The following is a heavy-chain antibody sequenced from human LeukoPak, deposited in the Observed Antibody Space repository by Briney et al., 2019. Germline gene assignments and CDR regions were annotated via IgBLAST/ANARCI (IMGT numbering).Heavy chain of an antibody. V-gene: IGHV3-23*01. D-gene: IGHD1-7*01. CDR2: ISGSGGST. CDR1: GFTFSSYA. J-gene: IGHJ6*02. Sequence: GGSLRLSCAASGFTFSSYAMSWVRQAPGKGLEWVSAISGSGGSTYYADSVKGRFTISRDNSKNTLYLQMNSLRAEDTAVYYCAKTESNYLRYYYYYGMDVWGQGTTVTVSS. CDR3: AKTESNYLRYYYYYGMDV.